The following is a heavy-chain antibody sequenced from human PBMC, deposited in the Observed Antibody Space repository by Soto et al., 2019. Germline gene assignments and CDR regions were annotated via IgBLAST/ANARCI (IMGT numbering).Heavy chain of an antibody. CDR2: VYYNGGS. Sequence: QVQLQESGPGLVKPSETLSLTCTVSGGSIDGYNCAWIRQPPGKALEWVGYVYYNGGSSYNPSLKSRVPLSMDTSKSQFSPQLRSVTAADTAVYYCARQGIGNLHGLVDVWGRGTTVTVSS. V-gene: IGHV4-59*08. J-gene: IGHJ6*02. CDR3: ARQGIGNLHGLVDV. CDR1: GGSIDGYN. D-gene: IGHD3-10*01.